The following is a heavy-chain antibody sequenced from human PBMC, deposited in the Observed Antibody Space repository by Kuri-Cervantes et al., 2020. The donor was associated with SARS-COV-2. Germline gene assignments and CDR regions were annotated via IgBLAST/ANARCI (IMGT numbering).Heavy chain of an antibody. Sequence: GESLKISCAASGFTFSDYYMSWIRQAPGKGLEWVSYISSSGSTIYYADSVKGRFTISRDNAKNSLYLQMNSLRAEDTAVYYCARDQGSSTSSSGDVWGQGTTVTVSS. CDR1: GFTFSDYY. D-gene: IGHD2-2*01. CDR2: ISSSGSTI. V-gene: IGHV3-11*01. CDR3: ARDQGSSTSSSGDV. J-gene: IGHJ6*02.